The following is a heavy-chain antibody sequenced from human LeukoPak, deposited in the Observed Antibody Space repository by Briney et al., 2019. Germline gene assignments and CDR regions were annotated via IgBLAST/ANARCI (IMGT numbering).Heavy chain of an antibody. CDR1: GFTVSSKY. D-gene: IGHD2-2*01. J-gene: IGHJ4*02. CDR2: IYSGGST. Sequence: PAGSLRLSCAASGFTVSSKYMSWVRQAPGKGLEWVSVIYSGGSTYYAASVKGRFTISRDNSKNTLYLQMNSLSAADTAVYYCARGCSSTSCYGFDYWGQGTLVTVSS. V-gene: IGHV3-53*01. CDR3: ARGCSSTSCYGFDY.